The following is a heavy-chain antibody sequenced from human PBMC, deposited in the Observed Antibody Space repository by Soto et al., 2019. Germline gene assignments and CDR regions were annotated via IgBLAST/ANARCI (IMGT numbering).Heavy chain of an antibody. J-gene: IGHJ5*02. CDR3: ARGGAVANVVVVPAAIRWFDP. V-gene: IGHV4-34*01. Sequence: SETLSLTCAVYGGSFSGYYWSWIRQPPGKGLEWIGEINHSGSTNYNPSLKSRVTISVDTSKNQFSLKLSSVTAADTAVYYCARGGAVANVVVVPAAIRWFDPWGQGTLVTVSS. CDR1: GGSFSGYY. CDR2: INHSGST. D-gene: IGHD2-2*01.